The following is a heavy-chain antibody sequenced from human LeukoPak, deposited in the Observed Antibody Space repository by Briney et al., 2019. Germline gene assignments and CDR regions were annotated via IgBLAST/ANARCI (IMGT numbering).Heavy chain of an antibody. CDR3: ARATRGGYDGYFDY. V-gene: IGHV3-21*01. J-gene: IGHJ4*02. D-gene: IGHD5-12*01. Sequence: PGGSLRLSCAVSGFTFSTFSMNWVRQAPGKGLEWVSSISSSGSYIYYADSVKGRFTISRDNAKNSLNLQMNSLRAEDTAVYYCARATRGGYDGYFDYWGQGTLVTVSS. CDR2: ISSSGSYI. CDR1: GFTFSTFS.